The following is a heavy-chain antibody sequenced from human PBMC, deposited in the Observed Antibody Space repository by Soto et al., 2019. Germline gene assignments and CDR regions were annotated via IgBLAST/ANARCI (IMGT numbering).Heavy chain of an antibody. CDR2: ISAYNGNT. Sequence: GASVKVSCKASGYTFTSYGISWVRQAPGQGLEWMGWISAYNGNTNYAQKLQGRVTMTTDTSTSTAYMELRSLRSDDTAVYYCARDAPFGGLLRIAASGTGIKDDAFDIWGQGTMVTVSS. D-gene: IGHD6-13*01. CDR1: GYTFTSYG. V-gene: IGHV1-18*01. J-gene: IGHJ3*02. CDR3: ARDAPFGGLLRIAASGTGIKDDAFDI.